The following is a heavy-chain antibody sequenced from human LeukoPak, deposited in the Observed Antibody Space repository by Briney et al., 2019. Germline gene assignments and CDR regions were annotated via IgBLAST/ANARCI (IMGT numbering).Heavy chain of an antibody. V-gene: IGHV3-11*01. J-gene: IGHJ6*02. D-gene: IGHD3-9*01. CDR1: GFTFSDYH. Sequence: PGGSLRLSCAASGFTFSDYHMSWIRQAPGKGLEWVSYISSSGSTIYYADSVKGRFTVSRDNSKNSLYLQMNSLRAEDTAVYYCAREGSYDILTGYGFYGMDVWGQGTTVTVSS. CDR2: ISSSGSTI. CDR3: AREGSYDILTGYGFYGMDV.